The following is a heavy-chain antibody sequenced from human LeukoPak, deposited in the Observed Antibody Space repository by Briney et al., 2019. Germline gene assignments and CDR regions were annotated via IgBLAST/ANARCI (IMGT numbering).Heavy chain of an antibody. CDR2: ISYDGSNK. Sequence: QPGGSLRLSCAASGFTFSSYAMHWVRQAPGKGLEWVAVISYDGSNKYYADSVKGRFTISRDNSKNTLYLQMNSLRAEDTAVYYCARETCSGGSCYPSWGQGTLVTVSS. D-gene: IGHD2-15*01. V-gene: IGHV3-30*04. CDR3: ARETCSGGSCYPS. J-gene: IGHJ5*02. CDR1: GFTFSSYA.